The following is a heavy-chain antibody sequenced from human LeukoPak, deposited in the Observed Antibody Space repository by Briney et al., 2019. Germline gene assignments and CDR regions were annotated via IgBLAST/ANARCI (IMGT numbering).Heavy chain of an antibody. Sequence: GGSLRLSCAASGFTVSSNYMSWVRQAPGKGLEWVSSISSTSTSINYADSVRGRFTISRDNAKTSLYLQMSSLRAEDTAVYYCARSLEVDPWGQGTLVTVSS. CDR1: GFTVSSNY. V-gene: IGHV3-21*01. CDR3: ARSLEVDP. J-gene: IGHJ5*02. CDR2: ISSTSTSI.